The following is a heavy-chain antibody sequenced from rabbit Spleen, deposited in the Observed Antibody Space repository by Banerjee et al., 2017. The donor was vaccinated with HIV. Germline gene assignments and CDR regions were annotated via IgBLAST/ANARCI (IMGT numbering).Heavy chain of an antibody. CDR2: INTATGKA. V-gene: IGHV1S40*01. CDR3: ARDTGSSFSSYGMDL. J-gene: IGHJ6*01. Sequence: QSLEESGGDLVQPEGSLTLTCTASGFYFSSSDYMCWVRQAPGKGLEWIACINTATGKAVYANWAKGRFTISKTSSTTVTLQMTSLTAADTATYFCARDTGSSFSSYGMDLWGPGPLVTVS. CDR1: GFYFSSSDY. D-gene: IGHD8-1*01.